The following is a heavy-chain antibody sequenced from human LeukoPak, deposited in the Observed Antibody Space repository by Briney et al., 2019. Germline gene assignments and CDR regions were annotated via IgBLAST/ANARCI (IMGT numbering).Heavy chain of an antibody. Sequence: ASVKVSCKASGYTFTSYGISWVRQAPGQGLEWMGWISAYNGNTNYAQKLQGRVTMTTDTSTSTAYMELRSLRSDDTAVYYCARVSRVETGTKDWFDPWGQGTLVTVSS. CDR3: ARVSRVETGTKDWFDP. CDR2: ISAYNGNT. J-gene: IGHJ5*02. D-gene: IGHD1-7*01. V-gene: IGHV1-18*01. CDR1: GYTFTSYG.